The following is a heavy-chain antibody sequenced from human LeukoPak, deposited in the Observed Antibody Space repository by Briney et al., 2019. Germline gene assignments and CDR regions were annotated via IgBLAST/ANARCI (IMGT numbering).Heavy chain of an antibody. Sequence: SETLSLTCTVSGGSISSSDYFWTWIRQPPGKGLEWIGYIIYSGNTYYNPSLKSRVTMSLDKSKNQFSLKLRSVTAADTAIYYCARDGDFYYAMDVWGQGATVTVSS. CDR1: GGSISSSDYF. D-gene: IGHD3-16*01. V-gene: IGHV4-30-4*01. CDR2: IIYSGNT. CDR3: ARDGDFYYAMDV. J-gene: IGHJ6*02.